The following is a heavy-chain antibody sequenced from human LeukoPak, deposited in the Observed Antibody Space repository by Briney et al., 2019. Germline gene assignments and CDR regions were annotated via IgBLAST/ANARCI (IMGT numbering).Heavy chain of an antibody. J-gene: IGHJ5*02. CDR2: ISSSSSTI. Sequence: GGSLRLSCAASGFSFSSYEMNWVRQTPGKGLEWVSHISSSSSTIYYADSVRGRFTISRDNAKNSLYLQMNSLGAEDTAIYYCVREDSSGWYTRWFDPWGQGTLVIVSS. CDR1: GFSFSSYE. D-gene: IGHD6-19*01. V-gene: IGHV3-48*03. CDR3: VREDSSGWYTRWFDP.